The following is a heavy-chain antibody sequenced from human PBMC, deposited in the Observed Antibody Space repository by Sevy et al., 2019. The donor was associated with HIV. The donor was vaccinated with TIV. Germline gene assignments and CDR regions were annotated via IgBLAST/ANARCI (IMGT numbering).Heavy chain of an antibody. D-gene: IGHD4-17*01. V-gene: IGHV3-30-3*01. Sequence: GGSLRLSCAASGFTFSSYAMHWVRQAPAKGLEWVAVVSYDGSNKYYADSVKGRFTISRDNSKNTLYLQMNSLRAEDTAVYYCAREATVVTLATYYFDYWGQGTLVTVSS. CDR2: VSYDGSNK. J-gene: IGHJ4*02. CDR3: AREATVVTLATYYFDY. CDR1: GFTFSSYA.